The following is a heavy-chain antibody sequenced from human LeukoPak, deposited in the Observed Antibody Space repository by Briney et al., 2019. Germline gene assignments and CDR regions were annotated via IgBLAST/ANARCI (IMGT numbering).Heavy chain of an antibody. CDR1: GGSISSYY. D-gene: IGHD3-10*01. J-gene: IGHJ4*02. CDR2: VFYSGST. Sequence: SETLSLTCTVSGGSISSYYWRWIRQPPGKGLEWIGYVFYSGSTNYNPSLKSRVTISVDTSKNQFSLKLSSVTAADTAVYYCARHDGSSLPFDYWGQGTLVTVSS. V-gene: IGHV4-59*08. CDR3: ARHDGSSLPFDY.